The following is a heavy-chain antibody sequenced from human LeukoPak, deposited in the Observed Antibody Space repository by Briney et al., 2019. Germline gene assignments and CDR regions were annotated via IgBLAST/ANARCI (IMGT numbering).Heavy chain of an antibody. J-gene: IGHJ6*02. CDR1: GFTFSSYG. V-gene: IGHV3-30*18. D-gene: IGHD3-10*01. CDR3: AKGIGELRMGNYYYYGMDV. CDR2: ISYDGST. Sequence: GGSLRLSCAASGFTFSSYGMHWVRQAPGKGLEWVAVISYDGSTYADSVKGRFTISRDNSKNTLYLQMNSLRAEGTAVYYCAKGIGELRMGNYYYYGMDVWGQGTTVTVSS.